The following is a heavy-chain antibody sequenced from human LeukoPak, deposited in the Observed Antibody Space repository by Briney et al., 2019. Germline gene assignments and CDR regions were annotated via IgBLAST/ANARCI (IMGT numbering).Heavy chain of an antibody. V-gene: IGHV4-59*12. J-gene: IGHJ4*02. CDR1: GGSISSYY. Sequence: SETLSLTCTVSGGSISSYYWSWIRQPPGKGLEWIAYMYYTGNTYYNPSLKSRVTISVDTSKNQFSLKPSSVTAADTAVYYCARELDYYDSSGYYLFYFDYWGQGTLVTVSS. D-gene: IGHD3-22*01. CDR3: ARELDYYDSSGYYLFYFDY. CDR2: MYYTGNT.